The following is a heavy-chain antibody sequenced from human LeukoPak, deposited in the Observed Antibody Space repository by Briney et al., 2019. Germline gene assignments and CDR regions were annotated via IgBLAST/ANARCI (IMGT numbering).Heavy chain of an antibody. D-gene: IGHD3-10*01. CDR2: ISYDGSNK. J-gene: IGHJ5*02. V-gene: IGHV3-30*18. Sequence: GGSLRLSCAASGFTFSSYGMHWVRQAPGKGLEWVAVISYDGSNKYYADSVKGRFTISRDNAKNSLYLQMNSLRAEDTALYYCAKEVMVRGVYQGFDPWGQGTLVTVSS. CDR3: AKEVMVRGVYQGFDP. CDR1: GFTFSSYG.